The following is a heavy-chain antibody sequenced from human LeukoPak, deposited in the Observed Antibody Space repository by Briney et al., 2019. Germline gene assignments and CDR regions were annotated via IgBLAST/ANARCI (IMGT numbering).Heavy chain of an antibody. V-gene: IGHV3-48*03. CDR3: AKKAYYYDSSGYYDTTAEYFQH. D-gene: IGHD3-22*01. CDR2: ISSSGSTI. J-gene: IGHJ1*01. CDR1: GFTFSSYE. Sequence: GGSLRLSCAASGFTFSSYEMNWVRQAPGKGLEWVSYISSSGSTIYYADSVKGRFTISRDNAKNSLYLQMNSLRAEDTAVYYCAKKAYYYDSSGYYDTTAEYFQHWGQGTLVTVSS.